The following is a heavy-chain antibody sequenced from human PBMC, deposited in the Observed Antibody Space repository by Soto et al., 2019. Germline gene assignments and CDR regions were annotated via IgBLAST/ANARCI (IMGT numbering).Heavy chain of an antibody. V-gene: IGHV5-10-1*01. CDR3: ARRLSGPKEEYNAYYFYGLDV. CDR1: GYSFTTHW. D-gene: IGHD1-1*01. Sequence: GESLKISCQGSGYSFTTHWITWVRQTPGKGLEWMGRIDPSNSYINYSPSFQGHVTISVDRSISTAYLQWSRLEGSDNAIYYCARRLSGPKEEYNAYYFYGLDVWGQGTKVTVSS. J-gene: IGHJ6*02. CDR2: IDPSNSYI.